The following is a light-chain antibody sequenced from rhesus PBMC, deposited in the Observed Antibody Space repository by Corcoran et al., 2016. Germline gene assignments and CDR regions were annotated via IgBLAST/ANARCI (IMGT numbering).Light chain of an antibody. CDR3: CSYRSRSSFI. J-gene: IGLJ1*01. CDR2: TVT. V-gene: IGLV2S9*01. Sequence: QSALTQPPSVSKSLGQSVTNSCTGTSSDIGGFNDVSWYQQHPGAAPRLLIYTVTKRPSGVSDRFSGSKSGNTASLTISGLQAEDESDYYCCSYRSRSSFIFGSGTRLTVL. CDR1: SSDIGGFND.